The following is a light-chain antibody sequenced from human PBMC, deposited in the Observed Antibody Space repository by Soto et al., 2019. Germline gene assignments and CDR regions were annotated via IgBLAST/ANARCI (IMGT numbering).Light chain of an antibody. CDR3: QQYVTSPGT. J-gene: IGKJ1*01. V-gene: IGKV3-20*01. CDR1: QSVSSTY. Sequence: EIVLTQSPGTLSLAPGERATLSCRASQSVSSTYLAWYQQKPGQAPRLLIYGASSRATGIPDRFSGSGSGTDFTLTISRLEPEDFAVYYCQQYVTSPGTFGQGAKVENK. CDR2: GAS.